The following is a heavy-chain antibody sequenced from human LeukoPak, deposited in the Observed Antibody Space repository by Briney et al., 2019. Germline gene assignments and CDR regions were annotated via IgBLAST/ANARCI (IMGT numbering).Heavy chain of an antibody. CDR1: GFTFNTFW. D-gene: IGHD3-3*01. V-gene: IGHV3-7*01. CDR3: ARTPEGDFWSGYYQFDY. Sequence: GGSLRLSCAASGFTFNTFWMSWVRQAPGKGLEWVANIDEDGSVKYYVESVKGRFTISRDNAKNTLYLQMNSLRAEDTAVYYCARTPEGDFWSGYYQFDYWGQGTLVTVSS. J-gene: IGHJ4*02. CDR2: IDEDGSVK.